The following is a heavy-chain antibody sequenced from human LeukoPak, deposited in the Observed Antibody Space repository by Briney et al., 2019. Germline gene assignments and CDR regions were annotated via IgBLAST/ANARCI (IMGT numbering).Heavy chain of an antibody. CDR1: GFTFSDYY. D-gene: IGHD2-2*02. CDR3: ASGGCSSTSCYTYNWFDP. V-gene: IGHV3-11*01. CDR2: ISSSGSTI. Sequence: AGGSLRLSCAVSGFTFSDYYMSWIRKAPGKGLEWDSYISSSGSTIYYADSVKGRFTISRDNAKNSLYLQMNSLRAEDTAVYYCASGGCSSTSCYTYNWFDPWGQGTLVTVSS. J-gene: IGHJ5*02.